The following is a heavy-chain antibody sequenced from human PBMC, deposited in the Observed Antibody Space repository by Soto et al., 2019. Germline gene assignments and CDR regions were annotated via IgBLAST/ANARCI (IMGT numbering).Heavy chain of an antibody. V-gene: IGHV1-46*01. J-gene: IGHJ4*02. CDR3: ARPTYYYDSSGPPAY. D-gene: IGHD3-22*01. CDR2: VNPTGGSP. Sequence: EASVKVSCKTSGYDFTRYFIHWVRQAPGQGLEWMVKVNPTGGSPTFGQKFQGRVTVTTDTSTSTVYMELSSLRSEDTAVYYCARPTYYYDSSGPPAYWGQGTLVTVSS. CDR1: GYDFTRYF.